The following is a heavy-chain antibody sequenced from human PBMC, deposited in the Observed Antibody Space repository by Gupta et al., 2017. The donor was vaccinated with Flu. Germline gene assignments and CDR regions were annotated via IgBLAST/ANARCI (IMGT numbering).Heavy chain of an antibody. V-gene: IGHV3-23*01. CDR1: GFSFNNHG. Sequence: DVQLLESGGGLVQPGGSLRLYCAASGFSFNNHGMSRVRQAPGKGLEWVSCISSSGRTPYYADSVKGRFTISRDYFSNTLYLQMNSLRAEDSATYYCVKEFREGVAAPIDGYYFYAMDVWGQGTTVTVS. J-gene: IGHJ6*02. D-gene: IGHD2-2*01. CDR3: VKEFREGVAAPIDGYYFYAMDV. CDR2: ISSSGRTP.